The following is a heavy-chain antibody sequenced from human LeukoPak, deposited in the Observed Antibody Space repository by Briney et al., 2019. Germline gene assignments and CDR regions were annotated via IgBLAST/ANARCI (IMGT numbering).Heavy chain of an antibody. CDR1: GFTFSSYA. J-gene: IGHJ4*02. V-gene: IGHV3-23*01. CDR2: ISGSGGST. D-gene: IGHD3-22*01. CDR3: ATLTIGYYYDSSAEGY. Sequence: GGSLRLSCAASGFTFSSYAMSWVRQAPGKGLEWVSAISGSGGSTYYADSVKGRFTISRDNSKNTLYLQMNSLRAEDTAVYYCATLTIGYYYDSSAEGYWGQGTLVTVSS.